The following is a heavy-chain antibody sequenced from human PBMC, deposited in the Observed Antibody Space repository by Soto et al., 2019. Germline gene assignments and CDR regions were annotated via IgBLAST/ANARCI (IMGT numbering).Heavy chain of an antibody. CDR2: IKSKTDGGTT. J-gene: IGHJ5*01. D-gene: IGHD3-10*01. V-gene: IGHV3-15*07. CDR3: TLESYNTGWFVS. CDR1: GVTLTNVW. Sequence: GGSLRLSCAVSGVTLTNVWMNWVRQAPGKGPEWVGRIKSKTDGGTTDYAAPVKGRFTISRDDSENTLYLQMNSLRADDTAVYYCTLESYNTGWFVSWGRGTLVTVSS.